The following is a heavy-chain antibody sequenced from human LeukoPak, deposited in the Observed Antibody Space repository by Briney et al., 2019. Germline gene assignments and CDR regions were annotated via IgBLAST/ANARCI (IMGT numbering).Heavy chain of an antibody. Sequence: PGGSLRLSCAASGFKFSDYYMSWIRQAPGKGLEWVSYISTSGSTIYYADSVKGRFTISRDNAKNSLYLQMNSLRAEDTAVYYCARSPYYDFWKGVCWFDPWGQGTLVTVSS. CDR2: ISTSGSTI. D-gene: IGHD3-3*01. CDR1: GFKFSDYY. CDR3: ARSPYYDFWKGVCWFDP. J-gene: IGHJ5*02. V-gene: IGHV3-11*01.